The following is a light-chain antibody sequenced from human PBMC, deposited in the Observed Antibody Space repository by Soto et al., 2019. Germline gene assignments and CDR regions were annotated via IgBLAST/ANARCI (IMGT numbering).Light chain of an antibody. CDR3: QQYYSTPVT. J-gene: IGKJ3*01. CDR2: WAS. CDR1: QSVLYSSNNKNY. Sequence: DIVMTQSPDSLAVSLGERATINCKSSQSVLYSSNNKNYLAWYQQKPGQPPKLLIYWASTRESGVPDRFSGSGSGTDFPLTISSPQAEDVAVYYCQQYYSTPVTFGPGTKVDIK. V-gene: IGKV4-1*01.